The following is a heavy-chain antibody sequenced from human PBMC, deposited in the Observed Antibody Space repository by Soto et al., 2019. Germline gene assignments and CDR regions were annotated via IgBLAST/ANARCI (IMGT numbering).Heavy chain of an antibody. J-gene: IGHJ4*02. CDR1: GFTFSNYA. Sequence: EVQLLESGGGLVQPGGSLRLSCAASGFTFSNYAMNWVRQAPGKGLEWVSTISGSGGSTYYADSVKGRFTISRDNSKNTLSLQMNSLRAEDTAVYYCSSRYCSSLSCWEAHWGQGTLVTVSS. CDR2: ISGSGGST. V-gene: IGHV3-23*01. D-gene: IGHD2-2*01. CDR3: SSRYCSSLSCWEAH.